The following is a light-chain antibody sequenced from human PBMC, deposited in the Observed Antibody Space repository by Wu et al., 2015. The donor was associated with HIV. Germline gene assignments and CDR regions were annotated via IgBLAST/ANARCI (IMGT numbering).Light chain of an antibody. V-gene: IGKV3-20*01. CDR2: EAS. Sequence: LTQSPATLSVSPGDRATLSCRASQSVGSNLAWYQQKPGQAPRVLIYEASRGATGIPDRFSGSGSGTDFTLTISRLEFEDFAMYYCQQYGDSQVTFGQGTRLEIK. CDR3: QQYGDSQVT. J-gene: IGKJ5*01. CDR1: QSVGSN.